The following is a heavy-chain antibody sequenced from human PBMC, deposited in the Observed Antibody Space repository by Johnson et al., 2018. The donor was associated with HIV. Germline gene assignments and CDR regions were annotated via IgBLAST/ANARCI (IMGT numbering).Heavy chain of an antibody. CDR3: AREGEGYSSSWYDAFDI. D-gene: IGHD6-13*01. V-gene: IGHV3-66*02. J-gene: IGHJ3*02. Sequence: VQLVESRGGLVTPGVSLRLSCAASAFTVSGNSMNWVRQAPGQGLEWVSEIDSDGETYYPASVKGRFTISRDNSKNTLYLQMNSLRAEDTAVYYCAREGEGYSSSWYDAFDIWGQGTMVTVSS. CDR2: IDSDGET. CDR1: AFTVSGNS.